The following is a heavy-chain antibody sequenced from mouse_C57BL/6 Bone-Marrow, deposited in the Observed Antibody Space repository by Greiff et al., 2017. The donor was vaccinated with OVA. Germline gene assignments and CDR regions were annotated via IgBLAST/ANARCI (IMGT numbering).Heavy chain of an antibody. J-gene: IGHJ2*02. D-gene: IGHD4-1*01. CDR3: ASESWDDLDY. CDR1: GYSFTDYY. Sequence: EVQLQQSGPELVKPGASVTISCKASGYSFTDYYMNWVKQTPVNSLEWIGEINPSTGGTTYNQKFKAKARLTVDKSSSTAYMQLRSLTSEDSAVYYCASESWDDLDYWGQGTSLTVSS. V-gene: IGHV1-42*01. CDR2: INPSTGGT.